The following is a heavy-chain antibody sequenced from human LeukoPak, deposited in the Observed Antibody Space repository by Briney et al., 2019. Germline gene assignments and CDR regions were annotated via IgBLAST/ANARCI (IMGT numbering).Heavy chain of an antibody. D-gene: IGHD7-27*01. V-gene: IGHV3-9*01. J-gene: IGHJ4*02. CDR2: ISWNSGRI. Sequence: GRSLRLSCAASGFTFDDYAMHWGRQAPGKGLEWVSVISWNSGRIGYADSVRGRFTISRDNAKNSLYLKMNSLRAEDTALYYCAKETGYWGQGTLVTVSS. CDR1: GFTFDDYA. CDR3: AKETGY.